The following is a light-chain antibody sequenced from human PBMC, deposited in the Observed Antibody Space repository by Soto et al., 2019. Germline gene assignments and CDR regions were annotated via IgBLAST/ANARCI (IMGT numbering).Light chain of an antibody. CDR3: QQTNSLPVT. CDR2: WAS. J-gene: IGKJ5*01. Sequence: DIVMTQSPDSLAVSLGERATINCKSSQSVLYSSNNKNYLAWYQQKPGQPPKLLIYWASTRESGVPDRFSGSGSGTDFTLTITSLQPEDFATYFCQQTNSLPVTFGQGTRLEI. V-gene: IGKV4-1*01. CDR1: QSVLYSSNNKNY.